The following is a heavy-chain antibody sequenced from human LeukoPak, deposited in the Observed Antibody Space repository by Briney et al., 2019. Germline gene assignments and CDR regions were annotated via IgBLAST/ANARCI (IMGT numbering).Heavy chain of an antibody. J-gene: IGHJ4*02. CDR1: GFTFSSYE. V-gene: IGHV3-48*03. D-gene: IGHD3-22*01. Sequence: PGGSLRLSCAASGFTFSSYEMNWVRQAPGKGLEWVSYISSSGSTIYYADSVKGRFTISRDNAKNSLYLQMNSLRAEDTAVYYCARDGYYYDSSYFDYWGQGTLVTVSS. CDR2: ISSSGSTI. CDR3: ARDGYYYDSSYFDY.